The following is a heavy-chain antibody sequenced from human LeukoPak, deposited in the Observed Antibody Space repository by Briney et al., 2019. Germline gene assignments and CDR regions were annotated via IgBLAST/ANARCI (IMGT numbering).Heavy chain of an antibody. Sequence: ASVTVSCKASGYTFTSYGISWVRQAPGQGLEWVGWISAYNGNTNYAQKLQGRVTMTTDTSTSTAYMELRSLRSDDTAVYYCARVHYYYDSSGYLDYWGQGTLVTVSS. CDR2: ISAYNGNT. J-gene: IGHJ4*02. CDR1: GYTFTSYG. V-gene: IGHV1-18*01. CDR3: ARVHYYYDSSGYLDY. D-gene: IGHD3-22*01.